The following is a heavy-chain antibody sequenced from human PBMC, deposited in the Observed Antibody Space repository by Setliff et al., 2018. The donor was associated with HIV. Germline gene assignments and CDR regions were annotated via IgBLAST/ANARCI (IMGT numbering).Heavy chain of an antibody. V-gene: IGHV4-61*09. D-gene: IGHD6-13*01. CDR1: GGSINSDSYY. CDR2: IHTSGST. Sequence: SETLSLTCTVFGGSINSDSYYWTWIRQPAGKGLEWIGHIHTSGSTNYNPSPKSRVTISIDTSKNQFSLKLRSATATDTALYYCARVSSSYYFLGAFDSWGQRTLVTVSS. J-gene: IGHJ4*02. CDR3: ARVSSSYYFLGAFDS.